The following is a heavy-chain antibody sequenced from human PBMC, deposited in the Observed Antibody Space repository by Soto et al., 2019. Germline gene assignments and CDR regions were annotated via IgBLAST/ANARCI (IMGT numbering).Heavy chain of an antibody. CDR3: AKDRGDSSSWFDY. Sequence: SLRLSCAASGFTFSSYGMHWVRQAPGKGLEWVAVISYDGSNKYYADSVKGRFTISIDNSKNTLYLQMNSLRAEDTAVYYCAKDRGDSSSWFDYWGQGTLVTVS. D-gene: IGHD6-13*01. CDR2: ISYDGSNK. CDR1: GFTFSSYG. J-gene: IGHJ4*02. V-gene: IGHV3-30*18.